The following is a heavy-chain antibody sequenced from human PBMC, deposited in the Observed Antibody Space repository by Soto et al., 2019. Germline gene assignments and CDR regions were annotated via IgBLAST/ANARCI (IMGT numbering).Heavy chain of an antibody. J-gene: IGHJ5*02. D-gene: IGHD6-13*01. V-gene: IGHV4-39*01. CDR3: ARGSRIAAAGLNWFDP. CDR2: IYYSGST. CDR1: GGSISSSSYY. Sequence: SETLSLTCTVSGGSISSSSYYWGWIRQPPGKGLEWIGSIYYSGSTYYNPSLKSRVTISVDTSKNQFSLKLSSVTAADTAVYYCARGSRIAAAGLNWFDPWGQGTLVTVSS.